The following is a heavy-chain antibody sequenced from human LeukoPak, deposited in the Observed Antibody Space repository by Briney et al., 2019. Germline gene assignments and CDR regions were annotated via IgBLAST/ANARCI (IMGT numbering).Heavy chain of an antibody. CDR2: INQDGNEK. CDR1: GFTFSHHW. V-gene: IGHV3-7*01. CDR3: GRGWPGYTSPLDY. Sequence: SGGSLRLSCAASGFTFSHHWMNWVRQAPGEGLKWVATINQDGNEKHYVDSVKGRFIISRDNAKNSLFLQMNSLRAEDTAVYYCGRGWPGYTSPLDYWGQGILVAVSS. D-gene: IGHD5-12*01. J-gene: IGHJ4*02.